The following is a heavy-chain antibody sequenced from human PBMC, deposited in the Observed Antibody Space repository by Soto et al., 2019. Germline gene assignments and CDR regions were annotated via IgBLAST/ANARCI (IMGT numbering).Heavy chain of an antibody. CDR2: ISSSGSTI. CDR1: GFTFSDYY. CDR3: ARDEMNIIEAYEAPRPIAAEGMDV. D-gene: IGHD6-13*01. J-gene: IGHJ6*02. Sequence: PGGSLRLSCAASGFTFSDYYMSWIRQAPGKGLEWVSYISSSGSTIYYADSVKGRFTISRDNAKNSLYLQMNSLRAEDTAVYYCARDEMNIIEAYEAPRPIAAEGMDVWGQGTTVTVSS. V-gene: IGHV3-11*01.